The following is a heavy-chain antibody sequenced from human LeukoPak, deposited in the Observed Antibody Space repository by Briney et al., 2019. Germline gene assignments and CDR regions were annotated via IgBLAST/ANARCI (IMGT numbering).Heavy chain of an antibody. CDR3: ARGIGSDNWFDP. Sequence: ASVKVSCKASGYTFTSYDINWVRQATGQGLERMGWMNPNSGNTGYAQKFQGRVTMTRNTSISTAYMELSSLRSEDTAVYYCARGIGSDNWFDPWGQGTLVTVSS. D-gene: IGHD2-15*01. V-gene: IGHV1-8*01. CDR2: MNPNSGNT. J-gene: IGHJ5*02. CDR1: GYTFTSYD.